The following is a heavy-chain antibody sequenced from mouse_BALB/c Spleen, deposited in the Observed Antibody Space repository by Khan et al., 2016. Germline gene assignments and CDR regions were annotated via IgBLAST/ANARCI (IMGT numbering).Heavy chain of an antibody. Sequence: QVQLKESGPGLVAPSQSLSITCTVSGFSLTGYGVNWVRQPPGKGLEWLGKIWADGRTDYNSALNSRVSISKDNSKSQVVLKMNSLQTDDTANYYCSSDYDGFAYWSQGTLVIVSA. CDR1: GFSLTGYG. V-gene: IGHV2-6-7*01. CDR3: SSDYDGFAY. J-gene: IGHJ3*01. CDR2: IWADGRT. D-gene: IGHD2-12*01.